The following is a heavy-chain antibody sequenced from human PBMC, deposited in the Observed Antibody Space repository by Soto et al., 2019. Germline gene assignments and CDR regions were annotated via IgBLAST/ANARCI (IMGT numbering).Heavy chain of an antibody. Sequence: SGPTLVNPTQTLTLTCTFSGFSLSTSGVGVGWIRQPPGKALERLALIYWNDDKRYSPSLKSRLTITKDTSKNQVVLTMTNMDPVDTATYYCAHRPVDTAMVYYYYGMDVWGQGTTVTVSS. CDR3: AHRPVDTAMVYYYYGMDV. J-gene: IGHJ6*02. V-gene: IGHV2-5*01. CDR2: IYWNDDK. D-gene: IGHD5-18*01. CDR1: GFSLSTSGVG.